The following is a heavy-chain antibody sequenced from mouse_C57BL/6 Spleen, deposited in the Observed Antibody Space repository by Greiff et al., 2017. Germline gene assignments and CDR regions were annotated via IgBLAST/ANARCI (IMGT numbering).Heavy chain of an antibody. CDR3: AATVSYAMDY. CDR2: IHPNSGST. J-gene: IGHJ4*01. Sequence: QVQLKQPGAELVKPGASVKLSCKASGYTFTSYWMHWVKQRPGQGLEWIGMIHPNSGSTNYNEKFKSKATLTVDKSSSTAYMQLSSLTSEDSAVYYCAATVSYAMDYWGQGTSVTVSS. CDR1: GYTFTSYW. V-gene: IGHV1-64*01. D-gene: IGHD1-1*01.